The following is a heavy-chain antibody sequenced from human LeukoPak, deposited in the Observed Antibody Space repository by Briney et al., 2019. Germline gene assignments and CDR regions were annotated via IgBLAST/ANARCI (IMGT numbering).Heavy chain of an antibody. V-gene: IGHV3-23*01. CDR3: AKDRGSYVTMVRGFDP. CDR2: ISGSGGST. Sequence: GGSLRLSCAASGFTFSSYSMNWVRQAPGKGLEWVSAISGSGGSTYYADSVKGRFTISRDNSKNTLYLQMNSLRAEDTAVYYCAKDRGSYVTMVRGFDPWGQGTLVTVSS. D-gene: IGHD3-10*01. J-gene: IGHJ5*02. CDR1: GFTFSSYS.